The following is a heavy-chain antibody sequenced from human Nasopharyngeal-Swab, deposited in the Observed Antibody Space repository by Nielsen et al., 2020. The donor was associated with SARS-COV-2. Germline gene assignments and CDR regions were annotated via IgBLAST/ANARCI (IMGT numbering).Heavy chain of an antibody. D-gene: IGHD3-16*02. CDR2: IKSKTDGGTT. CDR3: ITDRAWDYVWGSYRYPDY. Sequence: WIRQPPGKGLEWVGRIKSKTDGGTTDYAAPVKGRFTISRDDSKNTLYLQMNSLKTEDTAVYYCITDRAWDYVWGSYRYPDYWGQGTLVTVSS. V-gene: IGHV3-15*01. J-gene: IGHJ4*02.